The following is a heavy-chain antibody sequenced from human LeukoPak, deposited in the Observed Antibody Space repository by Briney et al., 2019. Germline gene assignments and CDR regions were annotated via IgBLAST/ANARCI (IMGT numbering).Heavy chain of an antibody. V-gene: IGHV4-34*01. CDR1: GGSFSGYY. J-gene: IGHJ4*02. D-gene: IGHD6-6*01. CDR3: VSLYSSSNY. CDR2: INHSGST. Sequence: SETLSLTCAVYGGSFSGYYWSWIRQPPGKGLEWIGEINHSGSTNYNPSLKSRVTISVDTSKNQFSLKLSSVTAADTAVYYCVSLYSSSNYWGQGTLVTVSS.